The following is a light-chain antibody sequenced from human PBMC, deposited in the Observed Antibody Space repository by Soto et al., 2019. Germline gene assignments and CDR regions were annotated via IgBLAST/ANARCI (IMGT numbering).Light chain of an antibody. J-gene: IGKJ1*01. Sequence: EIVLTQSPGTLSLSPGERATLSCRASQSISGIYLAWYQQKPGQAPRLLIYAASSRATGIPDRFSGSWSGSDFTLAVSRLEPEDCAVYYCQHYGNSPWTFGQGTKVEIK. CDR2: AAS. CDR1: QSISGIY. V-gene: IGKV3-20*01. CDR3: QHYGNSPWT.